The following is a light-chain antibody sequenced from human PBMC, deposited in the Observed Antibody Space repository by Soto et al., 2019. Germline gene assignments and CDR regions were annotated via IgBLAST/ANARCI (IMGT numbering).Light chain of an antibody. Sequence: QSALTQPAFVSGSPGQSITISCTGTSTDIGSDDFVSWYQQHPGKAPKLMIYEVTNRPSGVSNRFSGSKSGYTASLTISGLQAEDEADYYCSSYTHYYTWVFGGGTRLTVL. J-gene: IGLJ3*02. CDR1: STDIGSDDF. CDR3: SSYTHYYTWV. CDR2: EVT. V-gene: IGLV2-14*01.